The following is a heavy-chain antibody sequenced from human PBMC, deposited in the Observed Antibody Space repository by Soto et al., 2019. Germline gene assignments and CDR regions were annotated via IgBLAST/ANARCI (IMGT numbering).Heavy chain of an antibody. Sequence: ASVTVACKASGYTFTSYDINWVRQATGQGLEWMGWMNPNSGNTGYAQKFQGRVTMTRNTSISTAYMELSSLRFEDTAVYYCARGHYYGSGSYLPDYYYYGMDVWGQGTTVTVSS. D-gene: IGHD3-10*01. CDR2: MNPNSGNT. CDR3: ARGHYYGSGSYLPDYYYYGMDV. CDR1: GYTFTSYD. J-gene: IGHJ6*02. V-gene: IGHV1-8*01.